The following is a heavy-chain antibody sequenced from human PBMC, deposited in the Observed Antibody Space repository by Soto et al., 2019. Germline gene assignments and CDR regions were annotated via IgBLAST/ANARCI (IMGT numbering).Heavy chain of an antibody. D-gene: IGHD2-2*01. V-gene: IGHV1-3*01. CDR3: ARGHLAVVPVASWFYYMDV. CDR1: VYTFSSYT. J-gene: IGHJ6*03. Sequence: ASVKVSCKASVYTFSSYTISWVRQAPGQRLEWMGWINAGNGNTRFSQNLQGRVTITRDTSARTVYMELSSLRSEDTAVYYCARGHLAVVPVASWFYYMDVWGKGTTVTVSS. CDR2: INAGNGNT.